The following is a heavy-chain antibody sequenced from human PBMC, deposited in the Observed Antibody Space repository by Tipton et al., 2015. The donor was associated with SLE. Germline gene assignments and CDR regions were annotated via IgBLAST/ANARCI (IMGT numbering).Heavy chain of an antibody. CDR1: NYSISSAYF. CDR3: AREPRITMVQGVIGWFDP. Sequence: TLSLTCTVSNYSISSAYFWTWIRQPPGKGLEWIGSIYESGRTHYNPSLKGRLSISVDTSKNHFSLKLSSVTAADTAVYYCAREPRITMVQGVIGWFDPWGQGTLVTVSS. D-gene: IGHD3-10*01. V-gene: IGHV4-38-2*02. J-gene: IGHJ5*02. CDR2: IYESGRT.